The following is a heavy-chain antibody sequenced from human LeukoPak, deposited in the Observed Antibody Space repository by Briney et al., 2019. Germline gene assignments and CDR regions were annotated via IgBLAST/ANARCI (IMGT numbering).Heavy chain of an antibody. D-gene: IGHD3-22*01. Sequence: PSETLSLTCTVSGGSISSSSYYWGWIRQPPGKGLEWIGSIYYSGSTYYNLSLKSRVTISVDTSKNQFSLKLSSVTAADTAVYYCARPGNYYDSSGYYQHAFDIWGQGTMVTVSS. V-gene: IGHV4-39*01. J-gene: IGHJ3*02. CDR3: ARPGNYYDSSGYYQHAFDI. CDR2: IYYSGST. CDR1: GGSISSSSYY.